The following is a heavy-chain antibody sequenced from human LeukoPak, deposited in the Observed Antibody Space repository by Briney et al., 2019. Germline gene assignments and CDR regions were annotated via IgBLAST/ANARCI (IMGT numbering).Heavy chain of an antibody. CDR3: ATSGRGQSTHRYYFDY. D-gene: IGHD3-10*01. CDR2: IYPGDSDT. Sequence: LGESLKISCKGSGYSFTSYWIGWVRQMPGKGLEWMGIIYPGDSDTRYSPSFQGQVTISADKSISTAYLQWSSLKASDTAMYYCATSGRGQSTHRYYFDYWGQGTLVTVSS. CDR1: GYSFTSYW. V-gene: IGHV5-51*01. J-gene: IGHJ4*02.